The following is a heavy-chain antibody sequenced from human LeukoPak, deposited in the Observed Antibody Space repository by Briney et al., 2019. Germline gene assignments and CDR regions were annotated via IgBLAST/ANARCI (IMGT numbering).Heavy chain of an antibody. D-gene: IGHD2-2*02. V-gene: IGHV4-4*07. Sequence: SETLSLTCTVSGGSISSYYWSWIRQPAGKGLEWIGRIYTSGSTNYNPSLKSRVTMSVDTSKNQFSLKLSSVTAADTAVYYCGRVSCSSTSCYSDYWGQGTLVTVS. CDR2: IYTSGST. J-gene: IGHJ4*02. CDR3: GRVSCSSTSCYSDY. CDR1: GGSISSYY.